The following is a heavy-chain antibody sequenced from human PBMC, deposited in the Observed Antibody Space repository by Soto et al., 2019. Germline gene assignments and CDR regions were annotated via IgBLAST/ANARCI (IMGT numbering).Heavy chain of an antibody. CDR2: IKPISDIT. V-gene: IGHV1-69*13. J-gene: IGHJ5*02. D-gene: IGHD4-4*01. CDR3: ARDPSTINKLIGVWFDP. Sequence: GASVKVSCKASGDTFGRFTINWVRQAPGQGLEWMGGIKPISDITNYAQRFQGRVTFTADASTSTVYLELSSLRSEDTDMYYCARDPSTINKLIGVWFDPWGQGTLVTVS. CDR1: GDTFGRFT.